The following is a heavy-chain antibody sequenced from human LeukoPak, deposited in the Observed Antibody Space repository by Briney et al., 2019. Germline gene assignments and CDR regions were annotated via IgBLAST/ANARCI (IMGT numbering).Heavy chain of an antibody. J-gene: IGHJ3*02. CDR1: GFTFNNYA. CDR2: ISGDGVSP. Sequence: GGSLRLSCAASGFTFNNYALVWVRQTPEKGLECVSAISGDGVSPYYVDSVRGRFTISRDNSKNTLYLQMNSLRAEDTAVYYCANPPGGFLEWQNAFDIWGQGTMVTVSS. D-gene: IGHD3-3*01. V-gene: IGHV3-23*01. CDR3: ANPPGGFLEWQNAFDI.